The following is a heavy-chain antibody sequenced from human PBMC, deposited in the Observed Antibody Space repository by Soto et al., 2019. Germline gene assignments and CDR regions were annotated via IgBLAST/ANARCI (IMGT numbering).Heavy chain of an antibody. J-gene: IGHJ6*02. V-gene: IGHV1-69*13. D-gene: IGHD2-15*01. CDR2: IIPIFGTA. Sequence: SLKVSCKASGGPFSSYAISWVRQAPGQGLEWMGGIIPIFGTANYAQKFQGRVTITADESTSTAYMELSSLRSEDTAVYYCARHPGGRGYYYGMDVWGQGTTVTVSS. CDR3: ARHPGGRGYYYGMDV. CDR1: GGPFSSYA.